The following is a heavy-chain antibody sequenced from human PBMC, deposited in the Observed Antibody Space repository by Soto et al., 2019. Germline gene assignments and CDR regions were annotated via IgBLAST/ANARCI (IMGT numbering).Heavy chain of an antibody. CDR3: AKDLRLTSVNWFDP. J-gene: IGHJ5*02. CDR1: GFTFSSYG. V-gene: IGHV3-30*18. CDR2: ISYDGSNK. Sequence: QVQLVESGGGVVQPGRSLRLSCAASGFTFSSYGMHWVRQAPGKGLEWVAVISYDGSNKYYADSVKGRFTISRDNSKNTLYLQMNSLRAEDTAVYYCAKDLRLTSVNWFDPWGQGTLVTVSS. D-gene: IGHD2-2*01.